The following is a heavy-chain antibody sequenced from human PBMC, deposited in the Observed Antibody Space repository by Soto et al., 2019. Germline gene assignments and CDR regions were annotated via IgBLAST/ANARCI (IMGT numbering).Heavy chain of an antibody. Sequence: QVQLVQSGAEVKKPGASVKVSCKASGYTFTSYGISWVRQAPGQGLEWMGWISAYNGNTNYAQKLQGRVTMTTDTSKSTAYMELRSLRSDDTAVYYCARGKPPYCSSTSCGNWFDPWGQGTLVTVSS. V-gene: IGHV1-18*01. CDR3: ARGKPPYCSSTSCGNWFDP. D-gene: IGHD2-2*01. J-gene: IGHJ5*02. CDR1: GYTFTSYG. CDR2: ISAYNGNT.